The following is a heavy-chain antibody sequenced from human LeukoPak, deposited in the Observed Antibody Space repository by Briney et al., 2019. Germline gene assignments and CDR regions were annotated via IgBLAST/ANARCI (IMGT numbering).Heavy chain of an antibody. CDR2: MNPNSGNT. D-gene: IGHD1-26*01. J-gene: IGHJ4*02. CDR1: GYTFTSYG. V-gene: IGHV1-8*03. Sequence: GASVKVSCKASGYTFTSYGISWVRQAPGQGLEWMGWMNPNSGNTGYAQKFQGRVIITRNTSISTAYMELSSLRSEDTAVYYCARAQGEMGEYDYWGQGTLVTVSS. CDR3: ARAQGEMGEYDY.